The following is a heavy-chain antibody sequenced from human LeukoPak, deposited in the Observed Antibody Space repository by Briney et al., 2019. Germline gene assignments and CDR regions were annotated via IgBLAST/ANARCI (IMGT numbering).Heavy chain of an antibody. CDR2: ISYDGSNK. V-gene: IGHV3-30*01. D-gene: IGHD3-10*01. J-gene: IGHJ4*02. CDR3: AREPYGSGSSYYFDY. CDR1: GFTFSSYA. Sequence: PGGSLRLSCAASGFTFSSYAMHWVRQAPGKGLDGVAVISYDGSNKYYADSVKGRFTISRDNYKNTLYLQMNSLRAEDTAVYYCAREPYGSGSSYYFDYWGQGTLVTVSS.